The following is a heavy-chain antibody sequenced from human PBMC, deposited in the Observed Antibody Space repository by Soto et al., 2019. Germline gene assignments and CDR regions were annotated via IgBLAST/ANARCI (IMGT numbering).Heavy chain of an antibody. CDR2: ISAYNGNT. CDR1: GYTFTSYG. Sequence: ASVKVSCKASGYTFTSYGISWVRQAPGQGLEWKGWISAYNGNTNYAQKLQGRVTMTTDTSTSTAYMELRSLRSDDTAVYYCARDTLYCSGGSCYWVYWGQGTLVTVSS. D-gene: IGHD2-15*01. CDR3: ARDTLYCSGGSCYWVY. V-gene: IGHV1-18*01. J-gene: IGHJ4*02.